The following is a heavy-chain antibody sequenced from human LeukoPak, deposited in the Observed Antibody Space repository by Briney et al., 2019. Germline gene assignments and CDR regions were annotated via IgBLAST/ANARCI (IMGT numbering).Heavy chain of an antibody. CDR2: IYYSGST. Sequence: SETLSLTCAVYGGSFSGYYWSWIRQPPGKGLEWIGSIYYSGSTYYNPSLKSRVTISVDTSKNQLSLKLSSVTAADTAVYYCARIVSYYYYMDVWGKGTTVTVSS. CDR3: ARIVSYYYYMDV. D-gene: IGHD3-16*02. CDR1: GGSFSGYY. J-gene: IGHJ6*03. V-gene: IGHV4-34*01.